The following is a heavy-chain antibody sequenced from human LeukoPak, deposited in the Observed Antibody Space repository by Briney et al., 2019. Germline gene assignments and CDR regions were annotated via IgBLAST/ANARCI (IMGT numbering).Heavy chain of an antibody. CDR3: ARGTYDYVWGSYRHLDY. Sequence: SETLSLTCTVSGGSISSGDYYWSWIRQPPGKGLEWIGYIYYSGSTYYNPSLKSRVTISVDTSKNQFSLKLSSETAADTAVYYCARGTYDYVWGSYRHLDYWGQGTLVTVSS. CDR1: GGSISSGDYY. D-gene: IGHD3-16*02. J-gene: IGHJ4*02. V-gene: IGHV4-30-4*01. CDR2: IYYSGST.